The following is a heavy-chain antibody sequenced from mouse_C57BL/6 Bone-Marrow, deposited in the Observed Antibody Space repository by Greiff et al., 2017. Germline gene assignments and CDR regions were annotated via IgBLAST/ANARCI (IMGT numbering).Heavy chain of an antibody. D-gene: IGHD2-3*01. CDR1: GYTFTDYY. Sequence: EVQLQQSGPELVKPGASVKISCKASGYTFTDYYMNWVKQSHGKSLEWIGDINPNNGGTSYNQKFKGKATLTVDKSSSTAYMELRSLTSEDSAVYYCAYDSYYYAMDYGGQGTSVTVSS. CDR3: AYDSYYYAMDY. V-gene: IGHV1-26*01. CDR2: INPNNGGT. J-gene: IGHJ4*01.